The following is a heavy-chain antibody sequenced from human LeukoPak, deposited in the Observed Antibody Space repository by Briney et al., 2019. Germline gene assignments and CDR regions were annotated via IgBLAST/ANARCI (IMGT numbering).Heavy chain of an antibody. CDR2: IYYSGST. Sequence: SETLSLTCTVSGGSISSYSWSWIRQPPGKGLEWIGYIYYSGSTNYNPSLKSRVTISVDTSKNQFSLKLSSVTAADTAVYYCARVNNYYYDSSGYSTFDYWGQGTLVTVSS. D-gene: IGHD3-22*01. V-gene: IGHV4-59*01. J-gene: IGHJ4*02. CDR3: ARVNNYYYDSSGYSTFDY. CDR1: GGSISSYS.